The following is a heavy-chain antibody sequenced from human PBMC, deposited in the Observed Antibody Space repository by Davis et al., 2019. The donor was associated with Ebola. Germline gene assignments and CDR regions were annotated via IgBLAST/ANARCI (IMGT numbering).Heavy chain of an antibody. J-gene: IGHJ6*02. D-gene: IGHD3-10*01. CDR3: ARDRDRLVWFGETPGYGMDV. V-gene: IGHV3-21*01. CDR2: ISISSTYI. Sequence: PGGSLRLSCAASGFTFSSYSMNWVRQAPGKGLEWVSYISISSTYIYYADSVKGRFTISRDNAKNSLYLQMNSLRAEDTAVYYCARDRDRLVWFGETPGYGMDVWGQGTTVTVSS. CDR1: GFTFSSYS.